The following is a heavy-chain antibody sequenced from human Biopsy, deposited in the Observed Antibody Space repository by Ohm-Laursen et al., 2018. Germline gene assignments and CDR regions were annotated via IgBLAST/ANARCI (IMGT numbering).Heavy chain of an antibody. V-gene: IGHV1-69*06. CDR3: ATKLTGYFHH. J-gene: IGHJ1*01. CDR2: NIPILGTG. CDR1: GGPFNNHA. D-gene: IGHD3-9*01. Sequence: GASVKVSCKASGGPFNNHAFNWVRQAPGQGLEWLGGNIPILGTGNYAQKFQDRVTVAADTSTSTATMELRSLRSDDTAVYYCATKLTGYFHHWGQGTLVIVSS.